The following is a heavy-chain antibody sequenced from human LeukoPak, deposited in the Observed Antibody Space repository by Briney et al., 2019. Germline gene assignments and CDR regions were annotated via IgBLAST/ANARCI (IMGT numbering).Heavy chain of an antibody. Sequence: ASVKVSCKASGHTFTSYGISWVRQAPGQGLEWMGWISAYNGNTNYAQKLQGRVTMTTDTSTSTAYMELRSLRSDDTAVYYCARGGTGRYCSSTSCYTLAFDIWGQGTMVTVSS. CDR3: ARGGTGRYCSSTSCYTLAFDI. V-gene: IGHV1-18*01. J-gene: IGHJ3*02. CDR2: ISAYNGNT. D-gene: IGHD2-2*02. CDR1: GHTFTSYG.